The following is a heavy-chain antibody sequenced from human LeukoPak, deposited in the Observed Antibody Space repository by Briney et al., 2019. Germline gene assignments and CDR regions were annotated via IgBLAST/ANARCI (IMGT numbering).Heavy chain of an antibody. CDR1: GYTFTSYA. J-gene: IGHJ6*02. Sequence: ASVKVSCKASGYTFTSYAMNWVRQAPGQGLEWMGWINTNTGNPTYAQGFTGRFVFSLDTSVSTAYLQISSLKAEDTAVYYCARSIAAAGTSHLDAYYYYGMDVWGQGTTVTVSS. D-gene: IGHD6-13*01. CDR2: INTNTGNP. V-gene: IGHV7-4-1*02. CDR3: ARSIAAAGTSHLDAYYYYGMDV.